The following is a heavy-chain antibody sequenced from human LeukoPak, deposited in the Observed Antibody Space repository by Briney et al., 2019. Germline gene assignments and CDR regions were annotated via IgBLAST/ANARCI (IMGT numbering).Heavy chain of an antibody. CDR3: ARDPNSAL. V-gene: IGHV4-4*07. Sequence: SETLSLTCTVSGGFITNYYWSWIRQPAGKGLEWIGRIYNSGTTNYNPSLESRVTMSVDTSKNQFSLNLRSVTAADTAVYYCARDPNSALWGQGTLVTVSS. D-gene: IGHD4-23*01. CDR2: IYNSGTT. J-gene: IGHJ4*02. CDR1: GGFITNYY.